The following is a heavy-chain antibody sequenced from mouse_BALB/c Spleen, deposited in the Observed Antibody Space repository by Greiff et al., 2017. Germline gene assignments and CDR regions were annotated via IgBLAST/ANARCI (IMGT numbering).Heavy chain of an antibody. CDR3: TRDPHYYGSLYYFDY. J-gene: IGHJ2*01. CDR1: GFTFSSYT. Sequence: EVKLVESGGGLVKPGGSLKLSCAASGFTFSSYTMSWVRQTPEKRLEWVATISSGGSYTYYPDSVKGRFTISRDNAKNTLYLQMSSLKSEDTAMYYCTRDPHYYGSLYYFDYWGQGTTLTVSS. D-gene: IGHD1-2*01. V-gene: IGHV5-6-4*01. CDR2: ISSGGSYT.